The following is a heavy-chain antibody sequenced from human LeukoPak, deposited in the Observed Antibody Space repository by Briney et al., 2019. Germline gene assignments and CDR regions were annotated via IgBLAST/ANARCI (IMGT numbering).Heavy chain of an antibody. D-gene: IGHD4-11*01. J-gene: IGHJ6*03. Sequence: GGSLRLSCAASGFTFSTYGMHWVRQAPGKGLEWVAVISYDGNNKYYADSVKGRFTISRDNSKNTLYLQMNSLRAEDTAVYYCARVATTSRYYYYMDVWGKGTTVTISS. CDR2: ISYDGNNK. V-gene: IGHV3-30*03. CDR3: ARVATTSRYYYYMDV. CDR1: GFTFSTYG.